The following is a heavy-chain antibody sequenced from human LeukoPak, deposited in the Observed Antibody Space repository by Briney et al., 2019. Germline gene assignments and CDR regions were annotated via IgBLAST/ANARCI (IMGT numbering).Heavy chain of an antibody. V-gene: IGHV1-2*02. Sequence: GASVKVSCKASGYTFTGYYMHWVRQAPGQGLEWMGWISPNSGYTNYAQKLQGRVTMTRDTSLSTAYMDLSRLRSDDTAVYYCASGDSSGYYYLYFDYWVQGTLVGVSS. CDR2: ISPNSGYT. CDR1: GYTFTGYY. D-gene: IGHD3-22*01. CDR3: ASGDSSGYYYLYFDY. J-gene: IGHJ4*02.